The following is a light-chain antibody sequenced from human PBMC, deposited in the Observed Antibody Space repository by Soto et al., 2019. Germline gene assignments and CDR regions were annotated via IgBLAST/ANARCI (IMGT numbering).Light chain of an antibody. CDR2: EVS. V-gene: IGLV2-14*01. Sequence: QSALTQPASVSGSPGQSITISCTGTSSDVGAYNYVSWYQHHSVKAPKLVISEVSNRPSGVSNRFSGSKSANTASLTISGIHAEDEADYFCSSYTSSFTVVFGGGTQVTVL. CDR3: SSYTSSFTVV. CDR1: SSDVGAYNY. J-gene: IGLJ2*01.